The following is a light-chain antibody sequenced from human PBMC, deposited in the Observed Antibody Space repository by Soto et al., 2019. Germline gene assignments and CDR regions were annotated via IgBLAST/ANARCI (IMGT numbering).Light chain of an antibody. CDR3: QHFGNSPLWT. Sequence: EIVLTQSPGTLSLSPGERATLSCRASQSVSNNYLAWYQQKPGQAPRLLIYGASTRAIGIPDRFSGSGSGTEFTLTIRRLEPEDFAVYFCQHFGNSPLWTFGQGTMVDIK. V-gene: IGKV3-20*01. J-gene: IGKJ1*01. CDR1: QSVSNNY. CDR2: GAS.